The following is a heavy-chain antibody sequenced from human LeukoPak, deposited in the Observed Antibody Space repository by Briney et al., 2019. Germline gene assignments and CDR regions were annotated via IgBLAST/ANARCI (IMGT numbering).Heavy chain of an antibody. CDR1: GGSTSSYY. Sequence: SETLSLTCTVSGGSTSSYYWSWIRQPPGKGLEWIGYIYYSGSTNYNPSLKSRVTISVDTSKNQFSLKLSSVTAADTAVYYCVAVAGKDFDYWGQGTLVTVSS. CDR3: VAVAGKDFDY. D-gene: IGHD6-19*01. J-gene: IGHJ4*02. V-gene: IGHV4-59*12. CDR2: IYYSGST.